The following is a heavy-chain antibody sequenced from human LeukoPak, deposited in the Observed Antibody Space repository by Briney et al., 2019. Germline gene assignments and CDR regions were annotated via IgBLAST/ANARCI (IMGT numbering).Heavy chain of an antibody. CDR2: INPSGGRT. D-gene: IGHD4-17*01. CDR1: GYTFTSNA. Sequence: ASVKVSCKASGYTFTSNALGWVRQAPGQGLEWMGIINPSGGRTSYAQKFQGRVTMTRDMSTSTVYMELSSLRSEDTAVYYCARGDRATVTLYWGQGTLVTVSS. CDR3: ARGDRATVTLY. J-gene: IGHJ4*02. V-gene: IGHV1-46*01.